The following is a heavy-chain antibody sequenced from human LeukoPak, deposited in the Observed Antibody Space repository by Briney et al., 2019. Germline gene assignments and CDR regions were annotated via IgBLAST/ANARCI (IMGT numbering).Heavy chain of an antibody. Sequence: MASETLSLTCTVSGGSISSSSYYWGWIRQPPGKGLEWIGSTYYSGSTYYNPSLKSRVTISVDTSKNQFSLKLSSVTAADTAVYYCARQRGGSGSYFNWFDPWGQGTLVTVSS. CDR1: GGSISSSSYY. CDR3: ARQRGGSGSYFNWFDP. CDR2: TYYSGST. J-gene: IGHJ5*02. V-gene: IGHV4-39*01. D-gene: IGHD1-26*01.